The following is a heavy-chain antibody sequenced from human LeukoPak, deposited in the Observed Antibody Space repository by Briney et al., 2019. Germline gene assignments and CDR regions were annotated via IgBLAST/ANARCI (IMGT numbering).Heavy chain of an antibody. V-gene: IGHV4-34*01. CDR3: ARGYDFWSGYYFFAYYMDV. CDR1: GFTFSSYA. D-gene: IGHD3-3*01. CDR2: INHSGST. J-gene: IGHJ6*03. Sequence: GSLRLSCAASGFTFSSYAMSWVRQPPGKGLEWIGEINHSGSTNYNPSLKSRVTISVDTSKNQFSLKLSSVTAADTAVYYCARGYDFWSGYYFFAYYMDVWGKGTTVTVSS.